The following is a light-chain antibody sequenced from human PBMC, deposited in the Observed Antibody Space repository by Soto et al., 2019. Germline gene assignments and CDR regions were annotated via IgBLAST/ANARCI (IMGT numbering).Light chain of an antibody. J-gene: IGKJ5*01. CDR1: QSVSSN. V-gene: IGKV3-20*01. CDR2: GVS. Sequence: EIVMTHSPTILSFSPLQRATLSCRASQSVSSNLAWYQQKPGQAPRLLMYGVSSRATGISDRFSGSGSGTDFTLTISRLEPEDFAVYYCQQYSSSPITFGQGTRLEIK. CDR3: QQYSSSPIT.